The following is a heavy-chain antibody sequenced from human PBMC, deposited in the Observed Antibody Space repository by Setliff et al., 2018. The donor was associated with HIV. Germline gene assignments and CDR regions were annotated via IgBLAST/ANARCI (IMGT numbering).Heavy chain of an antibody. J-gene: IGHJ4*02. CDR2: IKPDGSDK. CDR1: GFTFSNYW. CDR3: ARQGAVTGHSFDS. Sequence: GSLRLSCVVSGFTFSNYWMSWVRQAPGKGLQWVASIKPDGSDKHYVDPVKGRFTISRDTTKDSLYLQMDSLRTDDTAVYYCARQGAVTGHSFDSWGPGALVTVSS. V-gene: IGHV3-7*03. D-gene: IGHD6-19*01.